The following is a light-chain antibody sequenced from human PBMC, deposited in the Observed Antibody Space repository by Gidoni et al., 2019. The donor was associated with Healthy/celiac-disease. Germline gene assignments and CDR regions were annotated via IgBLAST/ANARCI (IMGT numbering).Light chain of an antibody. CDR1: QCISSY. Sequence: DIQLTQSPSFLSASVGDRVTITCWASQCISSYLAWYQQKPGKAPKLLIYAASTLQSGVPSRFSGSGSGTEFTLTISSLQPEDFATYYCQQLNSYLPLTFGGGTKVEIK. CDR2: AAS. CDR3: QQLNSYLPLT. J-gene: IGKJ4*01. V-gene: IGKV1-9*01.